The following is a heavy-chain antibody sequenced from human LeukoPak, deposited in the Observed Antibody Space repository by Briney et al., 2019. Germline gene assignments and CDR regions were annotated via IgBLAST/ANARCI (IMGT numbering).Heavy chain of an antibody. J-gene: IGHJ4*02. V-gene: IGHV3-21*01. CDR1: GFTFSSYS. CDR3: AKDQGHFGSGSFYTH. CDR2: ISGSSNFI. Sequence: GGSLRLSCAASGFTFSSYSMNWVRQAPGKGLEWVSSISGSSNFIYHADSVKGRFTISRDNAKNSLYLQMNSLRAEDTAVYYCAKDQGHFGSGSFYTHWGQGTLVTVSS. D-gene: IGHD3-10*01.